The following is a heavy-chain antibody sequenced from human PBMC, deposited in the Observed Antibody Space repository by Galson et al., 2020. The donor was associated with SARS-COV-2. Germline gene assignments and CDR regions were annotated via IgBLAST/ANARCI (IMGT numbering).Heavy chain of an antibody. D-gene: IGHD3-22*01. CDR3: TRSSGYFDAFDI. Sequence: GESLKISCAASGFTFSDHYMDWVRQAPGKGLEWVGRTRNKANSYTTDYAASVKGRFTISRDDSKNSLYLQMNSLNTEDTAVYYCTRSSGYFDAFDIWGQGTMVTVSS. J-gene: IGHJ3*02. CDR2: TRNKANSYTT. V-gene: IGHV3-72*01. CDR1: GFTFSDHY.